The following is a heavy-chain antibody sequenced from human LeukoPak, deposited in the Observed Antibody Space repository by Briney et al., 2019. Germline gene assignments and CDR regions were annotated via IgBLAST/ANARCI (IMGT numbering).Heavy chain of an antibody. J-gene: IGHJ4*02. V-gene: IGHV1-46*01. CDR3: ARSQSSNSLFDY. Sequence: ASVKVSCKASGYTFTSYYMHWVRQAPGQGLEWMGRINPSGGITSYAQKFQGRVTMTRDTSASTVYMELSSLRSEDTAVYYCARSQSSNSLFDYWGQGTLVTVSS. CDR2: INPSGGIT. D-gene: IGHD4-11*01. CDR1: GYTFTSYY.